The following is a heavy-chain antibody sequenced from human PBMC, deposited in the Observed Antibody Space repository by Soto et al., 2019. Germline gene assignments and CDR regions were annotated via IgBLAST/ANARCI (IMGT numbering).Heavy chain of an antibody. J-gene: IGHJ6*03. CDR2: VFPSGTT. V-gene: IGHV4-59*01. CDR1: GGSISTYY. D-gene: IGHD3-10*01. Sequence: QVQLQESGPGLVKPSETLSLTCTVSGGSISTYYWSWRRQPPGKGLGWVGHVFPSGTTSYNPSLQRRVTISVDSYTNQFSLRLSSVTAADTAGYYFSRDRRVERFGAPYPCYYCSYRDGWGKGNTVPVS. CDR3: SRDRRVERFGAPYPCYYCSYRDG.